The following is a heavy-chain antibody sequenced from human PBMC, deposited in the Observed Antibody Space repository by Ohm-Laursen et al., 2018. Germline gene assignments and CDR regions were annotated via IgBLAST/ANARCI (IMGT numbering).Heavy chain of an antibody. J-gene: IGHJ4*02. CDR3: ARWGGPFVRYGDS. CDR2: INPNSGGT. V-gene: IGHV1-2*02. CDR1: GYTFTGYY. D-gene: IGHD3-10*02. Sequence: SVKVSCKTSGYTFTGYYMHWVRQAPGQGLEWMGWINPNSGGTNYAQKFQGRVTMTRDTSISTAYMELRSLTSDDTAVYYCARWGGPFVRYGDSWGQGTLVSVSS.